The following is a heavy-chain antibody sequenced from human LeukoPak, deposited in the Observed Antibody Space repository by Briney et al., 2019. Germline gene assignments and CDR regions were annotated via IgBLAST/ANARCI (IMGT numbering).Heavy chain of an antibody. J-gene: IGHJ3*02. CDR3: ARLSGYEKGYVFDI. Sequence: GGSLRLSCAASGFTFSSYGMHWVRQAPGRGLEWVAVIWNDGSHNYNADSVKGRFTISRDNSKNTLYLQMNSLRAEDTAVYYCARLSGYEKGYVFDIWGQGTMVTVSS. V-gene: IGHV3-33*01. D-gene: IGHD5-12*01. CDR2: IWNDGSHN. CDR1: GFTFSSYG.